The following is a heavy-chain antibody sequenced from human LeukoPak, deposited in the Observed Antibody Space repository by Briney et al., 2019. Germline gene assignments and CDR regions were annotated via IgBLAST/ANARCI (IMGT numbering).Heavy chain of an antibody. CDR3: ARLVWTPFSTFDF. CDR1: GGSISSTTFY. J-gene: IGHJ4*02. V-gene: IGHV4-39*01. CDR2: IYYSGST. Sequence: PSETLSLTCTVSGGSISSTTFYWGWIRQPPGKGLEWIGSIYYSGSTYNNPSLKSRVTISVATSKNQFSLNLSSVTAADTAVYYCARLVWTPFSTFDFWGQGTLVTVSS. D-gene: IGHD5/OR15-5a*01.